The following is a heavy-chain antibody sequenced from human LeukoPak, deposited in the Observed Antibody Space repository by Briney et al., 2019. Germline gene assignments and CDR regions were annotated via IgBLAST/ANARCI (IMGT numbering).Heavy chain of an antibody. J-gene: IGHJ6*02. D-gene: IGHD6-13*01. CDR3: ASLGGPSSWYARLYYYYGMDV. Sequence: SETLSLTCTVSGGSISGYYWSWIRQPPGKGLEWIGYIYSSGTTNYNPSLKSQITISLDTSKNRFSLKLSSVTAADTAVYYCASLGGPSSWYARLYYYYGMDVWGQGTTVTVSS. V-gene: IGHV4-59*01. CDR2: IYSSGTT. CDR1: GGSISGYY.